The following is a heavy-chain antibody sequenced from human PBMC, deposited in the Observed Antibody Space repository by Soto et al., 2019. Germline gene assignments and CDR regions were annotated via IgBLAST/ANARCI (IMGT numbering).Heavy chain of an antibody. CDR3: ARQLALRNSSSSVDY. V-gene: IGHV3-33*03. CDR1: GFTFNYYG. Sequence: HVQLVESGGGVVQPGTSLRLSCATSGFTFNYYGMHWVRQAPGKGLEWVSVIWYDGSYKYYADSVKGRFTISRENSKNTVYLEMYSLTAEDTAVYYCARQLALRNSSSSVDYWGQGTLVTVSS. J-gene: IGHJ4*02. CDR2: IWYDGSYK. D-gene: IGHD6-6*01.